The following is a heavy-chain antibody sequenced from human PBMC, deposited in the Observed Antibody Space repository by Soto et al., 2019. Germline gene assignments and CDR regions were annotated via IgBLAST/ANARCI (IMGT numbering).Heavy chain of an antibody. Sequence: HPVGSLRLSCAASGFTFGVYWMSWVRQAPGKGLEWLGTMKWDASEKKYVDAVKGRFTISRDNAKNSLYLQMDSQRAEDTAVYYCARDSGYCSGTSVNHYLDYWGHGTLVTVSS. CDR1: GFTFGVYW. V-gene: IGHV3-7*01. CDR2: MKWDASEK. CDR3: ARDSGYCSGTSVNHYLDY. D-gene: IGHD3-10*01. J-gene: IGHJ4*01.